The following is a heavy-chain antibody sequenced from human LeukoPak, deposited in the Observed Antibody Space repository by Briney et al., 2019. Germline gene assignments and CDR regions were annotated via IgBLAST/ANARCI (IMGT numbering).Heavy chain of an antibody. J-gene: IGHJ4*02. Sequence: GRSLRLSCAASGFAFSRFGMHWVRQAPGKGLEWVAAIWYDGRNKYYAESVKGRFSISRDNSKNTLYLQTDSLRAEDTAVYYCVWGYVDTAIILDYWGQGTLVTVSS. CDR2: IWYDGRNK. CDR3: VWGYVDTAIILDY. V-gene: IGHV3-33*01. D-gene: IGHD5-18*01. CDR1: GFAFSRFG.